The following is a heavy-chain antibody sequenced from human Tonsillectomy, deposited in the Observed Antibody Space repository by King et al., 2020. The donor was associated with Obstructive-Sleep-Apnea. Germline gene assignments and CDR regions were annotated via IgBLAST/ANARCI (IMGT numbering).Heavy chain of an antibody. CDR2: IRSKANSYAT. CDR1: GFTFSGSA. Sequence: VQPVESGGGLVQPGGSLKLSCAASGFTFSGSAMHWVRQASGKGLEWVGRIRSKANSYATAYAASVKGRFTISRDDSKNTAYLQMNSLKTEDTAVYYCTSLHDYNYGMDVWGQGTTVTVSS. CDR3: TSLHDYNYGMDV. J-gene: IGHJ6*02. V-gene: IGHV3-73*02.